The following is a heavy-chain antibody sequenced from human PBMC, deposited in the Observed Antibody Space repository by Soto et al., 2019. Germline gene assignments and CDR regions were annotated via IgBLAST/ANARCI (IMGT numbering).Heavy chain of an antibody. J-gene: IGHJ4*02. Sequence: PSETLSLTCAVYGGSFSGYYWSWIRQPPGKGLEWIGEINHSGSTNYNPSLKSRVTISVDTSKNQFSLKLSSVTAADTAVYYCASLLWFGESKGNYWGQGTLVTV. CDR3: ASLLWFGESKGNY. D-gene: IGHD3-10*01. CDR1: GGSFSGYY. CDR2: INHSGST. V-gene: IGHV4-34*01.